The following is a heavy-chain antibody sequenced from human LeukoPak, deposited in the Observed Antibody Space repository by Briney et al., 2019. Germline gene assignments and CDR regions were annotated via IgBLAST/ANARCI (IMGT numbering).Heavy chain of an antibody. V-gene: IGHV4-30-4*01. D-gene: IGHD4-17*01. J-gene: IGHJ4*02. Sequence: MTSQTLSLTCTVSGCSISSGDYYWSWIRQPPGKGLEWIGYIYYSGSTYYNPSLKSRVTISVDTSKNQFSLKLSSVTAADTAVYYCAREGELLDGDYGGYFDYWGQGTLVTVSS. CDR3: AREGELLDGDYGGYFDY. CDR1: GCSISSGDYY. CDR2: IYYSGST.